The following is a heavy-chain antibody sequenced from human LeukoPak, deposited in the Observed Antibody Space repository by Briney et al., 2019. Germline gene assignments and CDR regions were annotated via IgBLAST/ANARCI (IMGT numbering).Heavy chain of an antibody. CDR1: GFTFSSYA. Sequence: PGASLRLSCAASGFTFSSYAMSWVRQAPGKGLEWVSAISGSGGSTYYADSVKGRFTISSDNSKDTLYLQMNSLRAEDAAVYYCAKGSTKGDSYGYGYWSQGTLVTVSS. CDR3: AKGSTKGDSYGYGY. D-gene: IGHD5-18*01. J-gene: IGHJ4*02. CDR2: ISGSGGST. V-gene: IGHV3-23*01.